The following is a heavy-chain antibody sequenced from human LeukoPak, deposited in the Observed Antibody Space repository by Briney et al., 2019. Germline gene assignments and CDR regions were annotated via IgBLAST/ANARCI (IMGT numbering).Heavy chain of an antibody. V-gene: IGHV1-69*13. CDR3: ARGWDHDSDGRPTAYVY. CDR1: GGIFSRYA. CDR2: IIPIFGTA. D-gene: IGHD3-22*01. Sequence: GASVKVSCKASGGIFSRYAISWVRQAPGQGLEWMGGIIPIFGTANYAQKFQGRVTITADESTSTAYMELSSLRSEDTAVYYCARGWDHDSDGRPTAYVYRGQGTLVTVSS. J-gene: IGHJ4*02.